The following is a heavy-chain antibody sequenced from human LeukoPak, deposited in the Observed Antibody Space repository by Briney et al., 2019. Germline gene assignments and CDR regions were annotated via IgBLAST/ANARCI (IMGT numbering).Heavy chain of an antibody. J-gene: IGHJ5*02. CDR1: GYTFTSYD. CDR3: AREYCSSTSCYSRYSWFDP. Sequence: ASVKVSCKASGYTFTSYDINWVRQAPGQGLEWMGWMNPNSGNTVYAQKFQGRVTMTRNTSISTAYMELSSLRSEDTAVYYCAREYCSSTSCYSRYSWFDPWGQGTLVTVSS. D-gene: IGHD2-2*01. V-gene: IGHV1-8*01. CDR2: MNPNSGNT.